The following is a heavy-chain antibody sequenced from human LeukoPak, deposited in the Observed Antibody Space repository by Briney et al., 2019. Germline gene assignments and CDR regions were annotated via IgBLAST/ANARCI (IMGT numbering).Heavy chain of an antibody. J-gene: IGHJ4*02. D-gene: IGHD2-15*01. CDR1: GYTLTELS. V-gene: IGHV1-24*01. CDR3: AREGGEYCSGGRCSPYYLDY. Sequence: ASVKVSCKVSGYTLTELSMQWVRQAPGKGLEWMGGFDPEDGETIYAQKFQGRVTMTTDTSTSTAYMELRSLRSDDTAVYYCAREGGEYCSGGRCSPYYLDYWGQGTLVTVSS. CDR2: FDPEDGET.